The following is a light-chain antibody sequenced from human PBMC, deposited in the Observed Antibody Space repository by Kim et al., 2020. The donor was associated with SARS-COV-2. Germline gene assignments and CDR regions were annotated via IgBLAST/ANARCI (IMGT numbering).Light chain of an antibody. Sequence: EIVLTQSPATLSLSPGERATLSCRASQSVSSYLAWYQQKPGQAPRLLIYDASNRATGIPARFSGSGSGTDFTLTISSLEPEDFAVYYCPQRSKLPQLTFGEGTKVDIK. CDR1: QSVSSY. CDR2: DAS. CDR3: PQRSKLPQLT. J-gene: IGKJ4*01. V-gene: IGKV3-11*01.